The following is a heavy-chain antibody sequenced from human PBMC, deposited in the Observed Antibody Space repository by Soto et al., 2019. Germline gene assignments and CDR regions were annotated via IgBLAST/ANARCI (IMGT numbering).Heavy chain of an antibody. Sequence: EVQLVESGGGLVKPGGSLRLSCAASRFTFSTYSMNWVRQAPGKGLEWVSSISSSSSYKYYADSVKGRFTISRDNAKNSLYLQMNSRRAEDTAVYYCARPGGSGYYYYYGFDVWGQGTTVTVSS. CDR2: ISSSSSYK. D-gene: IGHD3-10*01. CDR3: ARPGGSGYYYYYGFDV. V-gene: IGHV3-21*01. CDR1: RFTFSTYS. J-gene: IGHJ6*02.